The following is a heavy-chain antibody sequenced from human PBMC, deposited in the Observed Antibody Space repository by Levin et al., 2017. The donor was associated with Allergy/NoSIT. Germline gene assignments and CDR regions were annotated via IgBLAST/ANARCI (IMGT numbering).Heavy chain of an antibody. CDR2: INGRSDTI. CDR1: GFTFSSYS. CDR3: ARDGPQTYAVDI. V-gene: IGHV3-48*02. D-gene: IGHD6-19*01. J-gene: IGHJ3*02. Sequence: QAGGSLRLSCAGSGFTFSSYSMNWVRQAPGKGLEWISYINGRSDTISYADPVKGRFTISRDNAKNSLYLQMDSLRDEDTAVYYCARDGPQTYAVDIWGQGTMVTVS.